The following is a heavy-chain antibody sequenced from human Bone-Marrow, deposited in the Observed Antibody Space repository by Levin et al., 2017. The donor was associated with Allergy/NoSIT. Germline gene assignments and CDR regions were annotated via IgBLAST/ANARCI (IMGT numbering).Heavy chain of an antibody. CDR1: GFTFDDYT. Sequence: PGGSLRLSCATSGFTFDDYTMHWVRQAPGKGLEWVSLIEWTGSTTDYADSVKGRFTISRDNNKKSLYLQMSSLRSEDTALYYCARDRTRYGSGRYGLNYWGQGTLVTVSS. V-gene: IGHV3-43*01. D-gene: IGHD3-10*01. CDR3: ARDRTRYGSGRYGLNY. J-gene: IGHJ4*02. CDR2: IEWTGSTT.